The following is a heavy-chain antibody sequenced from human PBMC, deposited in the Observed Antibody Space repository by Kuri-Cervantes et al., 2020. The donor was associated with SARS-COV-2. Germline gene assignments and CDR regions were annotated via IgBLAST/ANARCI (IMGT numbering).Heavy chain of an antibody. CDR2: IYYSGST. CDR1: GGSISSSSYY. CDR3: ARHGTGYDFWSGYYGEDY. D-gene: IGHD3-3*01. Sequence: ESLKISCEVSGGSISSSSYYWGWIRQPPGKGLEWIGSIYYSGSTYYNPSLKSRVTISVDTSKNQFSLKLGSVTAADTAVYYCARHGTGYDFWSGYYGEDYWGQGTLVTVSS. J-gene: IGHJ4*02. V-gene: IGHV4-39*01.